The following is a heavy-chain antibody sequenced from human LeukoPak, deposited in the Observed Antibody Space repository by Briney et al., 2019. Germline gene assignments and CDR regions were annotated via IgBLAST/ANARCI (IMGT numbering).Heavy chain of an antibody. CDR2: IYYSGST. CDR1: GGSISSYY. D-gene: IGHD5-18*01. CDR3: ARGGYSYGSLVVFDY. V-gene: IGHV4-59*01. J-gene: IGHJ4*02. Sequence: SETLSLTCTVSGGSISSYYWSWIRQPPGKGLEWIGYIYYSGSTTYNPSLTSRITISVDTSKNQFSLRLSSVTAADTAVYYCARGGYSYGSLVVFDYWGQGTLVTVSS.